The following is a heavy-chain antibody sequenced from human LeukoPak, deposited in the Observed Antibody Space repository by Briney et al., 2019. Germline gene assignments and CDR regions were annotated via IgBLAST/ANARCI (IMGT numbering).Heavy chain of an antibody. CDR1: GFTFSSYS. CDR2: ISSSSSYI. CDR3: ARDGGWYRDY. Sequence: KPGGSLRLSCAASGFTFSSYSMNWVRQAPGKGLEWVSSISSSSSYIYYADSVKGRFTISGDNAKNSLYLQMDSLRAEDTAVYYCARDGGWYRDYWGQGTLVTVSS. V-gene: IGHV3-21*01. D-gene: IGHD6-19*01. J-gene: IGHJ4*02.